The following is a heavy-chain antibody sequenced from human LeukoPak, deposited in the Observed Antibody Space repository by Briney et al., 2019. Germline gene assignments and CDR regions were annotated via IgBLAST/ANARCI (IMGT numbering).Heavy chain of an antibody. D-gene: IGHD2-2*01. CDR1: GGSVSSDIDY. V-gene: IGHV4-61*01. CDR3: ARGYCGSTSCYGVFDY. J-gene: IGHJ4*02. Sequence: SETLSLTCTVSGGSVSSDIDYWSGIRQPPGKGLDWIGYIYNSGSTNYNPSLKSRVNISVDKSKDQFSLRLSSVTAADTAVYYCARGYCGSTSCYGVFDYWGQGTLVTVSS. CDR2: IYNSGST.